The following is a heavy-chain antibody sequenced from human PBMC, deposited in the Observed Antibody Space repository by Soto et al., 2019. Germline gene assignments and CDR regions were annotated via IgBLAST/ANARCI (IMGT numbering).Heavy chain of an antibody. CDR2: ISYDGSNK. CDR1: GFTFSSYG. V-gene: IGHV3-30*18. J-gene: IGHJ6*02. CDR3: AKAGQAMVRFRGSEYYVMDV. D-gene: IGHD5-18*01. Sequence: QVQLVESGGGVVQPGRSLRLSCAASGFTFSSYGMHWVRQAPGKGLEWVAIISYDGSNKYYADSVKGRFNISRDTSKNTLFLQMNSLRAEDTAVYYCAKAGQAMVRFRGSEYYVMDVWGQGTTVTVSS.